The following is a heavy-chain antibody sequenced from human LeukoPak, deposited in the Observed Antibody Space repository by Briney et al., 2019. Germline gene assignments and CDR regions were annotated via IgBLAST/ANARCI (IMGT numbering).Heavy chain of an antibody. J-gene: IGHJ4*02. V-gene: IGHV3-30*03. Sequence: PGGSLRLSCAASGFTFSSYGMHWVRQAPGKGLEWVAVISYDGSNKYYADSVKGRFTISRDNSKNTLYLQMNSLRAEDTAVYYCARGYCSGGSCYIDYWGQGTLVTVSS. CDR1: GFTFSSYG. D-gene: IGHD2-15*01. CDR3: ARGYCSGGSCYIDY. CDR2: ISYDGSNK.